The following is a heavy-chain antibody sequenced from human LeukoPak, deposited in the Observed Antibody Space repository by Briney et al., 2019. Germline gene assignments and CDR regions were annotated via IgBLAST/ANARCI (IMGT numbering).Heavy chain of an antibody. CDR3: ARNYDFWSGYPAG. V-gene: IGHV3-7*01. D-gene: IGHD3-3*01. CDR1: GFTFSSYW. J-gene: IGHJ4*02. Sequence: PGGSLRLSCAASGFTFSSYWMSWVRQAPGKGLEWVANIKQDGSEKYYVDSVKGRFTISRDNAKNSLYLQMNSLRAEDTAVYYCARNYDFWSGYPAGWGQGTLVTVSS. CDR2: IKQDGSEK.